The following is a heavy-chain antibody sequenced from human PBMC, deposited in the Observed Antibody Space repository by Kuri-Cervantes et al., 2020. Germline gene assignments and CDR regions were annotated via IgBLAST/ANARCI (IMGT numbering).Heavy chain of an antibody. V-gene: IGHV4-59*01. CDR2: IYDSGST. CDR1: GDSISSYY. D-gene: IGHD4-17*01. J-gene: IGHJ2*01. Sequence: SETLSLTCTVSGDSISSYYWSWIRQPPGKGLEWIGYIYDSGSTNYNPSVKSRVTISVDTSKSQFSLKLSSVTAADTAVYYCARQSDYGDYSARHWYFDLWGRGTLVTVSS. CDR3: ARQSDYGDYSARHWYFDL.